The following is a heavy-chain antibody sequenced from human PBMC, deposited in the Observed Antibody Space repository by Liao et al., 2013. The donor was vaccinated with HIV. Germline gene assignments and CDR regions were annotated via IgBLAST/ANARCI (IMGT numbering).Heavy chain of an antibody. V-gene: IGHV4-4*07. D-gene: IGHD3-22*01. Sequence: QVQLQESGPGLVKPSETLSLTCTVSGGSISSYYWSWIRQPAGKGLEWIGRVYTSGSTNYNPSLKSRVTISVDTSKNQFSLKLSSVTAADTAVYYCAREGRYYDSSGYSAFDIWGQGTMVTVSS. J-gene: IGHJ3*02. CDR1: GGSISSYY. CDR3: AREGRYYDSSGYSAFDI. CDR2: VYTSGST.